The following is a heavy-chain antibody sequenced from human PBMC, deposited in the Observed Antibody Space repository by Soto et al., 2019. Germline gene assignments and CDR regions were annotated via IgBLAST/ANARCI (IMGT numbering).Heavy chain of an antibody. V-gene: IGHV3-23*01. Sequence: GGSLRLSCAASGFTFSSYAMSWVRQAPGKGLEWVSAISGSGGSTYYADSVKGRFTISRDNSKNTLYLQMNSLRAEDTAVYYCADVYYYGSGSFNWGQGTLVTVSS. CDR2: ISGSGGST. J-gene: IGHJ4*02. CDR1: GFTFSSYA. D-gene: IGHD3-10*01. CDR3: ADVYYYGSGSFN.